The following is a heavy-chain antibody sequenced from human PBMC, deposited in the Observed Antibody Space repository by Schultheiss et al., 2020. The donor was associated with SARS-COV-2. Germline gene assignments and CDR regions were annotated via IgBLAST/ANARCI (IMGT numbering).Heavy chain of an antibody. Sequence: GGSLRLSCAASGFTFSSYAMSWVRQAPGKGLEWVAVISYDGSNKYYVDSVKGRFTISRDNSKNTVYLQMNRLRADDTAVYYCARDVLGYSSTWGWFDPWGQGSLVTVSS. CDR1: GFTFSSYA. D-gene: IGHD6-13*01. V-gene: IGHV3-30*03. CDR2: ISYDGSNK. J-gene: IGHJ5*02. CDR3: ARDVLGYSSTWGWFDP.